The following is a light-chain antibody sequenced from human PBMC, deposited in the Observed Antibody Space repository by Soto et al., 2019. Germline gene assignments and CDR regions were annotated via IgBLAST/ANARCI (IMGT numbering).Light chain of an antibody. J-gene: IGKJ2*01. CDR3: MQAAQSPYT. V-gene: IGKV2-28*01. Sequence: EIVMTPSPLSLPATPGEPASISCRSSQSLLNSNGYTYLDWYLQKPGQSPQFLIYLVSNRSSGFPDRISGSGSGTDFTMKISRVEAEDVGVYFCMQAAQSPYTFGQGTKREIK. CDR1: QSLLNSNGYTY. CDR2: LVS.